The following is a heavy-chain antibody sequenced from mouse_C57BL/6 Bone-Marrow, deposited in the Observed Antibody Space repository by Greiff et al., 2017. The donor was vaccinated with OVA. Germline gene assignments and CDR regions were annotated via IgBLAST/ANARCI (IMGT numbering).Heavy chain of an antibody. D-gene: IGHD4-1*01. CDR3: VMRSGTFAY. V-gene: IGHV10-1*01. CDR1: GFSFNTYA. CDR2: IRSKSNNYAT. Sequence: EVQRVESGGGLVQPKGSLKLSCAASGFSFNTYAMNWVRPAPGKGLEWVARIRSKSNNYATYYADSVKDRFTISRDDSESMLYLQMNNLKTEDTTMYYCVMRSGTFAYWGQGTLVTVAA. J-gene: IGHJ3*01.